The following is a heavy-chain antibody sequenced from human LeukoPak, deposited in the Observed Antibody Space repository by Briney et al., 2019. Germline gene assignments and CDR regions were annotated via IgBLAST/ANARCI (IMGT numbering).Heavy chain of an antibody. CDR2: IYHSGST. V-gene: IGHV4-38-2*02. CDR3: ARGGGYSSSWYYSDC. Sequence: PSETLSLTCTVSGYSISSGYYWGWIRQPPGKGLEWIGSIYHSGSTYYNPSLKSRVTISVDTSKNQFSLKLSSVTAADTAVYYCARGGGYSSSWYYSDCWGQGTLVTVSS. CDR1: GYSISSGYY. D-gene: IGHD6-13*01. J-gene: IGHJ4*02.